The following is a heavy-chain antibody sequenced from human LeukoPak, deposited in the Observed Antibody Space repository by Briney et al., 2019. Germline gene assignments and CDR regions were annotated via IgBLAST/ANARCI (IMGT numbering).Heavy chain of an antibody. Sequence: GASVKVSCKASGYTFTDYYIHWVRQAPGQGLEWMGWIDPNSGGTNFAQKFQGRVTMTTDTSITTAYMELTRLRSDDTAVCYCANWAATIRNFNYWGQGTLVTVSS. CDR1: GYTFTDYY. D-gene: IGHD5-12*01. J-gene: IGHJ4*02. V-gene: IGHV1-2*02. CDR3: ANWAATIRNFNY. CDR2: IDPNSGGT.